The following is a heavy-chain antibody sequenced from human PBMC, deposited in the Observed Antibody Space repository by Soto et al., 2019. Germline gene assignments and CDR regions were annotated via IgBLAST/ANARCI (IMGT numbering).Heavy chain of an antibody. J-gene: IGHJ5*02. CDR2: FDPEDGET. V-gene: IGHV1-24*01. CDR3: GPFKSTFDP. CDR1: GYTLTELS. Sequence: ASVKVSCKVSGYTLTELSMHWVRQAPGKGLEWMGGFDPEDGETIYAQKFQGRVTMTEDTPTDTDYMELSSLRSEDTAVYYCGPFKSTFDPWGQGTLVTVSS.